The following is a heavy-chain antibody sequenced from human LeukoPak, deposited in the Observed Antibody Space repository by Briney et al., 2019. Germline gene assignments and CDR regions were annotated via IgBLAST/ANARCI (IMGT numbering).Heavy chain of an antibody. V-gene: IGHV3-48*03. Sequence: GGSLRLSCAASGFTFSSYEMNWVRQAPGKGLGWISYISSSGSTIYYADSVKGRFTISRDNAKNSLYLQMNSLRAEDTAVYYCARKRQEGFDYWGQGTLVTVSS. CDR1: GFTFSSYE. J-gene: IGHJ4*02. CDR2: ISSSGSTI. CDR3: ARKRQEGFDY.